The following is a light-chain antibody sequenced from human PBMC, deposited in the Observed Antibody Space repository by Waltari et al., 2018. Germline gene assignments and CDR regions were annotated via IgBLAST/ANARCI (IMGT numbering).Light chain of an antibody. CDR2: AAT. J-gene: IGKJ2*01. V-gene: IGKV1-39*01. CDR3: QQGYSSPPYT. CDR1: QSISTY. Sequence: DIQMTQSPSTLSASVGDRATIPSRASQSISTYLNWYQQKPGKAPSLLLFAATSLQSGVPSRFSGSGSGTEFTLTINNLQPEDFATYYCQQGYSSPPYTFGQGTKLLI.